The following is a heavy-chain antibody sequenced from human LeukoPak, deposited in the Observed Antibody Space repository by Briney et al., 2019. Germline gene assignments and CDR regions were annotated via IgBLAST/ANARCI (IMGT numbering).Heavy chain of an antibody. V-gene: IGHV1-2*02. D-gene: IGHD2-21*02. Sequence: ASVKVSCKASGYTFTGYYMHWVRQAPGQGLEWMGWINPNSGGTNYAQKFQGRVTMTRGTSTSTAYMELSRLRSDDTAVYYCAIFPIIVVVTANFDYWGQGTLVTVSS. CDR1: GYTFTGYY. CDR3: AIFPIIVVVTANFDY. J-gene: IGHJ4*02. CDR2: INPNSGGT.